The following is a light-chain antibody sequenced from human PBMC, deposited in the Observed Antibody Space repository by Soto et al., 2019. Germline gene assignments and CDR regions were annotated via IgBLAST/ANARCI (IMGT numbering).Light chain of an antibody. CDR3: CSHAGSSTFV. V-gene: IGLV2-23*02. CDR1: SSAVGSYNL. Sequence: QSVLTQPASVSGSPGQSITISCTRTSSAVGSYNLVSWYQQHPGEAPKLMIYEVSKQPSGVSNRFSGSKSGNTASLTISGLQAEDEADYYCCSHAGSSTFVFGNGTKVTVL. J-gene: IGLJ1*01. CDR2: EVS.